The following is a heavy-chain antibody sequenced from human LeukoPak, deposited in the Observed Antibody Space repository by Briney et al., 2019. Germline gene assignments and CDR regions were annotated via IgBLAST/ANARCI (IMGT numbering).Heavy chain of an antibody. CDR1: GFTFSNYG. D-gene: IGHD6-19*01. Sequence: GGSLRLSCAASGFTFSNYGMHWVRQAPGKGLEWVAAMWYDGTSQYYADSVKGRFTISRDNFKNTLYLQMNSLRAEDTALYYCAKDPHSSGWYYFNYWGQGTLVTVSS. V-gene: IGHV3-33*03. J-gene: IGHJ4*02. CDR3: AKDPHSSGWYYFNY. CDR2: MWYDGTSQ.